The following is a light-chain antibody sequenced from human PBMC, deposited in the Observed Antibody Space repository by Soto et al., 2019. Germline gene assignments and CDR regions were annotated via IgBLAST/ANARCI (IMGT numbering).Light chain of an antibody. Sequence: EIVMTQSPATLSVSPGERATLSCRASQSVSSDLAWYQQKPGQAPRLLIYGASTRATGIPARFSGSGSGTEFTVTISSLQSEDFAVYCCQQYNNWPPAFGGGTKVEIK. J-gene: IGKJ4*01. V-gene: IGKV3-15*01. CDR3: QQYNNWPPA. CDR1: QSVSSD. CDR2: GAS.